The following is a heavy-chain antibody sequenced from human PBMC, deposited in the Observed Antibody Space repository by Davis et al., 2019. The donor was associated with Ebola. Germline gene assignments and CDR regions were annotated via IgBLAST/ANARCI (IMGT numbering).Heavy chain of an antibody. CDR2: MDPTGKI. CDR1: GASISSYY. J-gene: IGHJ6*03. CDR3: ARGVVVVPAARPYYFYYYMDV. D-gene: IGHD2-2*01. Sequence: MPSETLSLTCAVSGASISSYYWNWIRQPAGKALEWIGRMDPTGKINYNPSLKSRFTISVDTSKNQFSLKLSSVTAADTAVYYCARGVVVVPAARPYYFYYYMDVWGKGTTVTVSS. V-gene: IGHV4-4*07.